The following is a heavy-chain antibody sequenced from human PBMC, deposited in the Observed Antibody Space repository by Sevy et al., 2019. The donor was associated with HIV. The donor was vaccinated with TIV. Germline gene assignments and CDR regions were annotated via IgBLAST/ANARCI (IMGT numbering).Heavy chain of an antibody. D-gene: IGHD2-2*01. J-gene: IGHJ6*02. CDR3: TTEAVDCSTTTCSLAMDV. V-gene: IGHV3-15*01. CDR1: GFTFSNVW. CDR2: IKSKIDGGTI. Sequence: GGSLRLSCAASGFTFSNVWMSWVRQAPGKGLEWVGRIKSKIDGGTIDYAAPVKVRFTISRDDSKNTLYLQMNSLKTKDTAVYYCTTEAVDCSTTTCSLAMDVWGQGTTVTVSS.